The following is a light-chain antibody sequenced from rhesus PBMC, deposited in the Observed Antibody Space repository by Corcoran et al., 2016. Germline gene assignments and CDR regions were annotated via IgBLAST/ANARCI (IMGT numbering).Light chain of an antibody. V-gene: IGKV1-37*01. Sequence: DIQMTQSPSSLSASVGDTVTLTCRASQGSSSDLAWYQQKPGKAPKPLLYNATNLESGVPSRLSGSGSGTDITLTFRNLQPEDFSTYFCQRYTSAPCTFSPGDKLDIK. J-gene: IGKJ3*01. CDR1: QGSSSD. CDR2: NAT. CDR3: QRYTSAPCT.